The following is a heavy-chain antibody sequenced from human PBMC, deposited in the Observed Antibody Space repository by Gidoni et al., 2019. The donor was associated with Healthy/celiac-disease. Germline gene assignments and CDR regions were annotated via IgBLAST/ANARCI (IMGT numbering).Heavy chain of an antibody. D-gene: IGHD2-2*01. CDR3: ARDSGRDARYCSSTSCSWFDP. J-gene: IGHJ5*02. V-gene: IGHV3-21*01. CDR2: ISSSSSYI. CDR1: GFPFSSYS. Sequence: EVQLVESGGGLVKPGGSLRLSCAASGFPFSSYSMNWVRQAPGKGLEWVSSISSSSSYIYYADSVKGRFTISRDNAKNSLYLQMNSLRAEDTAVYYCARDSGRDARYCSSTSCSWFDPWGQGTLVTVSS.